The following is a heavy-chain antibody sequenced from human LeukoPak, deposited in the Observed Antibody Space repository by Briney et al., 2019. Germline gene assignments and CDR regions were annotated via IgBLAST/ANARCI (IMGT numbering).Heavy chain of an antibody. J-gene: IGHJ4*02. CDR3: ARLGVTYSFDY. CDR2: IRGSGGST. V-gene: IGHV3-23*01. Sequence: GGSLRLSCAASGFAFSSYAMTWVRQAPGKGLEWVSSIRGSGGSTYYADSVKGRLTASRDNSKSMVYLQMSSLRAEETAVYYCARLGVTYSFDYWGQGALVTVSS. CDR1: GFAFSSYA. D-gene: IGHD2-21*02.